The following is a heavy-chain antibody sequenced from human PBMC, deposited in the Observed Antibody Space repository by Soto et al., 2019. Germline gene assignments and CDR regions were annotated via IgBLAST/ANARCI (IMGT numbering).Heavy chain of an antibody. CDR2: IKGSHAGGTT. CDR1: GFTFTKAY. V-gene: IGHV3-15*01. J-gene: IGHJ4*02. CDR3: ATEGGYPGSNFYGAY. D-gene: IGHD1-26*01. Sequence: EVQLVESGGGLVEPGGSIRLSCVASGFTFTKAYMTWVRQAPGKGLEWVGRIKGSHAGGTTDYATSVKGRFTTSRDDSKNTLYLQMNSLKTEDTSVYYCATEGGYPGSNFYGAYWGQGNLVTVSS.